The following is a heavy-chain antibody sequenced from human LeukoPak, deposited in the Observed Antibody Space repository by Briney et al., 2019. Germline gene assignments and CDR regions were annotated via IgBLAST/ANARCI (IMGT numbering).Heavy chain of an antibody. CDR1: GVSISSGGYY. V-gene: IGHV4-31*03. J-gene: IGHJ6*03. Sequence: PSETLSLTCTVSGVSISSGGYYWSWIRQHPGKGLEWIGYIYYSGSTYYNPSLKSRVTISVDTSKNQFSLKLSSVTAADTAVYYCARGPPRGKYYYMDVWGKGTTVTVSS. D-gene: IGHD1-1*01. CDR3: ARGPPRGKYYYMDV. CDR2: IYYSGST.